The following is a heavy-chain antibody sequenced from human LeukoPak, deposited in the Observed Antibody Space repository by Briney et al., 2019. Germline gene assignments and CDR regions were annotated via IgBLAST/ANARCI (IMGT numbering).Heavy chain of an antibody. CDR3: ARDGGSSWASGNWFDP. CDR1: GHTFTSYA. D-gene: IGHD6-13*01. CDR2: INTNTGNP. Sequence: ASVKVSCKASGHTFTSYAMNWVRQAPGQGLEWMGWINTNTGNPTYAQGFTGRFVFSLDTSVSTAYLQISSLKAEDTAVYYCARDGGSSWASGNWFDPWGQGTLVTVSS. V-gene: IGHV7-4-1*02. J-gene: IGHJ5*02.